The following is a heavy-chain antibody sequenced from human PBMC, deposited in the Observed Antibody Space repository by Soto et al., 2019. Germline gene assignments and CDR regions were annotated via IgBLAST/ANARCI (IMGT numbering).Heavy chain of an antibody. CDR2: IHNSGTS. J-gene: IGHJ4*02. CDR1: CGSIKSSYYH. Sequence: LXLTCTVSCGSIKSSYYHWSWTLQSPAKGLEWIGYIHNSGTSFYNPSLRGRVTVTLDTSRSQFSLTLASVTAADTAVYYCVREERIAAPQLDYWGQGIPVTVSS. D-gene: IGHD6-6*01. CDR3: VREERIAAPQLDY. V-gene: IGHV4-30-4*01.